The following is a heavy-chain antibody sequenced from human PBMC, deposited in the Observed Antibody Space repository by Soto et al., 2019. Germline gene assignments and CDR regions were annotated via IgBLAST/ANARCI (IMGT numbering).Heavy chain of an antibody. CDR1: GGYISSDY. CDR3: ARHVPYCSDSSHCAYGLDV. J-gene: IGHJ6*02. CDR2: IYYSGTT. D-gene: IGHD2-15*01. V-gene: IGHV4-59*08. Sequence: QVQLQESGPGLVRPSETLSLICTVSGGYISSDYWSWMRQPPEKGLEWIGYIYYSGTTRYNPSLTSRVTISVDTSKNQFSLKLSSLTAADTAVYHCARHVPYCSDSSHCAYGLDVWGQGTTVTVSS.